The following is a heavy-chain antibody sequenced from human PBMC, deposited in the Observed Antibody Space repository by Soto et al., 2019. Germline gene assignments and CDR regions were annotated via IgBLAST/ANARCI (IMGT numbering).Heavy chain of an antibody. Sequence: QVQLQQWGAGLLKPSETLSLTCAVYGGSFSGYYWSWIRQPPGKGLEWIGEINHSGSTNYNPSLKSRVTISVDTSKNQFSLKLSSVTAADTAVYYCARGESSSSSVYDYWGQGPLVTVSS. CDR1: GGSFSGYY. J-gene: IGHJ4*02. V-gene: IGHV4-34*01. CDR2: INHSGST. CDR3: ARGESSSSSVYDY. D-gene: IGHD6-6*01.